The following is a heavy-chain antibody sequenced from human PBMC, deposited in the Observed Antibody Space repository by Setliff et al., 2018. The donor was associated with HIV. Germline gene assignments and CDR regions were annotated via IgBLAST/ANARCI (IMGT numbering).Heavy chain of an antibody. Sequence: SETLSLTCTVSGGSIHNYYWSWFRRPPGKGLEWIGYIYDSERTNYSPSLKSRVTISADTSKNQFSLKLRSVTAADTAMYYCARDGSTGSHGGWFDPWGQGTLVTVSS. CDR2: IYDSERT. CDR3: ARDGSTGSHGGWFDP. D-gene: IGHD6-19*01. J-gene: IGHJ5*02. V-gene: IGHV4-59*01. CDR1: GGSIHNYY.